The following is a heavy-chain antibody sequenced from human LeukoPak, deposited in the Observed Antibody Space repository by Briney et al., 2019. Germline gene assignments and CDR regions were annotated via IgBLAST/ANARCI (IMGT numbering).Heavy chain of an antibody. CDR1: GGSISSGSYY. CDR3: ARDFLGSNAFDI. V-gene: IGHV4-61*02. J-gene: IGHJ3*02. D-gene: IGHD3-3*01. Sequence: SETLSLTCTVSGGSISSGSYYWSWIRQPAGKGLEWFGRIYTSGSTNYNPSLKSRVTISVDTSKNQFSLKLSSVTAADTAVYYCARDFLGSNAFDIWGQGTMVTVSS. CDR2: IYTSGST.